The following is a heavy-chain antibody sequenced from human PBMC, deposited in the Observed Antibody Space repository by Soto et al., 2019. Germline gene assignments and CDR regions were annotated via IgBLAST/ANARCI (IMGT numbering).Heavy chain of an antibody. Sequence: QVQLQESGPGLVKPSQTLSLTCTVSGGSISSGGYYWSWIRQHPGKDLEWTAYIYSSGNTDYNPSLKSRVIMSVDTSKNQFSLKLSSVTAADTAVYYCARGRFWYFDLWGRGSLVSVSS. J-gene: IGHJ2*01. CDR2: IYSSGNT. CDR1: GGSISSGGYY. V-gene: IGHV4-31*03. CDR3: ARGRFWYFDL.